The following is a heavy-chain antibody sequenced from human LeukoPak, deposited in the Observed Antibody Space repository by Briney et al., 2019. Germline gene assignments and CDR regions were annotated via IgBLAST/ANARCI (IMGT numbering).Heavy chain of an antibody. CDR2: ISYDGSNK. V-gene: IGHV3-30-3*01. CDR3: ARIPSGYSSSSVR. D-gene: IGHD6-13*01. J-gene: IGHJ4*02. Sequence: PGRSLRLSCAASGFTFSSYAMPWVRQAPGKGLEWVAVISYDGSNKYYADSVKGRFTISRDNSKNTLYLQMNSLRAEDTAVYYCARIPSGYSSSSVRWGQGTLVTVSS. CDR1: GFTFSSYA.